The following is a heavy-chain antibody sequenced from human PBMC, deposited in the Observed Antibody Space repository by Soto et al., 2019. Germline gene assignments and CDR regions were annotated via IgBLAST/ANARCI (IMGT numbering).Heavy chain of an antibody. CDR3: ARAPMYYDILTGYSKDYYYYGMDV. Sequence: SETLSLTCAVSGGSISSSNWWSWVRQPPGKGLEWIGEIYHSGSTNYNPSLKSRVTISVDKSKNQFSLKLSSVTAADTAVYYCARAPMYYDILTGYSKDYYYYGMDVWGQWTTVTVSS. D-gene: IGHD3-9*01. J-gene: IGHJ6*02. CDR2: IYHSGST. V-gene: IGHV4-4*02. CDR1: GGSISSSNW.